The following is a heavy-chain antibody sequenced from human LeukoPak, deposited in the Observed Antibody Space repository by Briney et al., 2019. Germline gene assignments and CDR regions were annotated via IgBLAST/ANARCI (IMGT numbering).Heavy chain of an antibody. CDR2: IYSGGST. CDR1: GFTVSSNY. Sequence: GGSLRLSCAASGFTVSSNYMSWVRQAPGKGLEGVSLIYSGGSTYYADSVKGRFTISRDNSKNTLYLQMNSLRAEDTALYYCARDLEYHTSGGFDYWGQGTLVTVSS. D-gene: IGHD2-15*01. CDR3: ARDLEYHTSGGFDY. J-gene: IGHJ4*02. V-gene: IGHV3-66*02.